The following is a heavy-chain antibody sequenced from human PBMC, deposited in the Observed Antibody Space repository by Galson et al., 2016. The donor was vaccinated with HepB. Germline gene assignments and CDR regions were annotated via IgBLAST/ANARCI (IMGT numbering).Heavy chain of an antibody. J-gene: IGHJ4*02. CDR1: SGSISTGGYY. CDR2: IYYSGST. CDR3: AKDRYWNRDFDS. V-gene: IGHV4-31*03. Sequence: TLSLTCNVSSGSISTGGYYWSWIRQHPGKGLEWIGHIYYSGSTSYNPSLKSRLFISVDTSKNQFSLNLSSVTVEDTATYYCAKDRYWNRDFDSWGQGTLVTVSS. D-gene: IGHD1-1*01.